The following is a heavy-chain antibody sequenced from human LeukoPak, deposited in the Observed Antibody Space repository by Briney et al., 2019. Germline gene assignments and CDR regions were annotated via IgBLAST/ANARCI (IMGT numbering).Heavy chain of an antibody. Sequence: GGSLRLSCAASGFTFSSYAMSWVRQPPGKGMEWVSAISGSGGSTYYADSVKGRFTISRDNSKNTLYLQMNSLRAEDTAVYYCANSPRWVVPIDYWGQGTLVTVSS. CDR2: ISGSGGST. D-gene: IGHD2-15*01. V-gene: IGHV3-23*01. CDR1: GFTFSSYA. CDR3: ANSPRWVVPIDY. J-gene: IGHJ4*02.